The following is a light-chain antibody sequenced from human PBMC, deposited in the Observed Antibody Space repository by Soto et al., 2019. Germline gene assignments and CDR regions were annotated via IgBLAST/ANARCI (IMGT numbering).Light chain of an antibody. CDR1: QSLLYSDGRTY. CDR3: LQSVQFPLT. Sequence: IVMTQTPLSLSVTPGQPASISCKSTQSLLYSDGRTYVFWYVQKPGQPPQLLISEVSNRFSGVPDRFSGSGSGTDFTLKISRVEAEDVGVYYCLQSVQFPLTFGEGTKVEI. CDR2: EVS. J-gene: IGKJ4*01. V-gene: IGKV2D-29*01.